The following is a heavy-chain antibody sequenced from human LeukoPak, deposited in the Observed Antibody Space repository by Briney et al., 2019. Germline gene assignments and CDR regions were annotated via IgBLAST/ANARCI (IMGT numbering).Heavy chain of an antibody. J-gene: IGHJ4*02. CDR1: GFSVTNNY. V-gene: IGHV3-66*01. CDR3: ASDILTGYYRDY. D-gene: IGHD3-9*01. Sequence: GGSLRLSCEASGFSVTNNYMSWFRLAPGKGLEWVSVLYTGGIRYYAGFVRGRFTISRDNSKNTLYLQMNSLRAEDTAVYYCASDILTGYYRDYWGQGTLVTVSS. CDR2: LYTGGIR.